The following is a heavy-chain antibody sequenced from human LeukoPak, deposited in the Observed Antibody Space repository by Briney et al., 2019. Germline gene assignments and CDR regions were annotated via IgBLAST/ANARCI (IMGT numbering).Heavy chain of an antibody. J-gene: IGHJ5*02. D-gene: IGHD2-2*01. Sequence: PSETLSLTCAVSVGSISSGCYSWSWIRQPPGKGLEWIGYIYHSGSTYYNPSLKSRVTISVDRSKNQFSLKLSSVTAADTAVYYCARGAVVPAARGWFDPWGQGTLVTVSS. V-gene: IGHV4-30-2*01. CDR1: VGSISSGCYS. CDR3: ARGAVVPAARGWFDP. CDR2: IYHSGST.